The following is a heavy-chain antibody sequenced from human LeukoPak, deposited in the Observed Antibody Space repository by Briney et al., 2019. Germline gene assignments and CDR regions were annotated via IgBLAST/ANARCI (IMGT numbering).Heavy chain of an antibody. V-gene: IGHV4-34*01. CDR2: INHSGST. D-gene: IGHD1-26*01. J-gene: IGHJ5*02. CDR3: ARHGSPRVRIVGATSRFDP. Sequence: SETLSLTCAVYGGSFSGYYWSWIRQPPGKGLEWIGEINHSGSTNYNPSLKSRVTISVDTSKNQFSLKLSSVTAADTAVYYRARHGSPRVRIVGATSRFDPWGQGTLVTVSS. CDR1: GGSFSGYY.